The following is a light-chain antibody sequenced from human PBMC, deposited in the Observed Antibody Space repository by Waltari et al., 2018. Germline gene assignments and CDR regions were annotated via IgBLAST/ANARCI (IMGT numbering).Light chain of an antibody. J-gene: IGKJ4*01. Sequence: EIVMTQSTATLSVSPGERATLSCRASQSVSSNLAWYHQKPGQAPRLLIYGASTRATGIPARFSGSGSGTEFTLTISSLQSEDFAVYYCQQYNNWSLTFGGGTKVEIK. CDR1: QSVSSN. V-gene: IGKV3-15*01. CDR2: GAS. CDR3: QQYNNWSLT.